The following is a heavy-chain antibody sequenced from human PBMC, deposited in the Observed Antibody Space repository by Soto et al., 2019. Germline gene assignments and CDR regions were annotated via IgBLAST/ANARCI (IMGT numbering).Heavy chain of an antibody. J-gene: IGHJ4*02. CDR2: INHSGST. V-gene: IGHV4-34*01. CDR1: GGSFSGYY. D-gene: IGHD5-12*01. Sequence: QVQLQQWGAGLLKPSETLSLTCAVYGGSFSGYYWGWIRQPPGKGLEWIGEINHSGSTNYNPALKRRVTISVDTSKNQFSLKLSSVTAADTAVYYCARGRRWLQPGPYFDYWGQGTLVTVSS. CDR3: ARGRRWLQPGPYFDY.